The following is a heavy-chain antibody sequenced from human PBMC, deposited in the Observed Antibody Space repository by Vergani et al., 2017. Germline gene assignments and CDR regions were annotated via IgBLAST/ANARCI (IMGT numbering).Heavy chain of an antibody. CDR2: IYYSGST. D-gene: IGHD3-9*01. CDR1: GGSISSSSYY. CDR3: ARHPVLRYFDWPGWFDP. J-gene: IGHJ5*02. V-gene: IGHV4-39*01. Sequence: QLQLQESGPGLVKPSETLSLTCTVSGGSISSSSYYWGWIRQPPGKGLEWIGSIYYSGSTYYNPSLKSRVTISVDTSKNQFSLKLSSVTAADTAVYYCARHPVLRYFDWPGWFDPWGQGTLVTASS.